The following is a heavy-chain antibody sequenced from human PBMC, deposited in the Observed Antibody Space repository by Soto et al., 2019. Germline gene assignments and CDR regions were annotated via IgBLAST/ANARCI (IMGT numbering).Heavy chain of an antibody. CDR3: ARAWEYFDILTGQRSLPYGKDV. J-gene: IGHJ6*02. CDR1: GGSISSGGYY. V-gene: IGHV4-31*03. CDR2: IYYSGST. D-gene: IGHD3-9*01. Sequence: SETLSLTCTVSGGSISSGGYYWSWIRQHPGKGLEWIGYIYYSGSTYYNPSLKSRVTISVDTSKNQFSLKLSSVTAADTAVYYCARAWEYFDILTGQRSLPYGKDVWGQGTTVTSP.